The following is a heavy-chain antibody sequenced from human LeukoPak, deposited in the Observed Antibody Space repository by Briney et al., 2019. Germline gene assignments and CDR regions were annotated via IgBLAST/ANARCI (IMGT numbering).Heavy chain of an antibody. CDR3: ARDQAGYYDSSGYDY. V-gene: IGHV1-8*01. D-gene: IGHD3-22*01. CDR1: GYTFTGYD. Sequence: GASAKVSCKASGYTFTGYDINWVRQATGQGLEWMGWMNPNSGNTGYAQKFQGRVTMTRNTSISTAYMELSSLRSEGTAVYYCARDQAGYYDSSGYDYWGQGTLVTVSS. J-gene: IGHJ4*02. CDR2: MNPNSGNT.